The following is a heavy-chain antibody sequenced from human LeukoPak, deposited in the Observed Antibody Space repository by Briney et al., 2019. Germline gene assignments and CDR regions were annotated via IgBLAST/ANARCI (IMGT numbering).Heavy chain of an antibody. D-gene: IGHD5-18*01. J-gene: IGHJ4*02. CDR3: ARVGGYSYGWNFDY. CDR1: GGSISSYY. CDR2: IYYSGST. Sequence: SETLSLTCTVSGGSISSYYWSWIRQPPGKGLEWIGYIYYSGSTNYNPSLKGRVTISVDTSKNQFSLKLSSVTAADTAVYYCARVGGYSYGWNFDYWGQGTLVTVSS. V-gene: IGHV4-59*01.